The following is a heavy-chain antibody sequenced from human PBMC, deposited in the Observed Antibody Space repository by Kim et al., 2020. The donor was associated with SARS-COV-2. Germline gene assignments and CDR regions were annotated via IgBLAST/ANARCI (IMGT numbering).Heavy chain of an antibody. CDR3: TRGRVSTAY. Sequence: ETLSLTCTVSGGSVSSGNYYWSWIRQPPGKALEWIGYIYYSGSTNYNPSLKSRVTMSVDTSKNQFSLKLSSVTAADTAVYYCTRGRVSTAYWGQGTLVT. CDR1: GGSVSSGNYY. V-gene: IGHV4-61*01. CDR2: IYYSGST. J-gene: IGHJ4*02. D-gene: IGHD2-2*01.